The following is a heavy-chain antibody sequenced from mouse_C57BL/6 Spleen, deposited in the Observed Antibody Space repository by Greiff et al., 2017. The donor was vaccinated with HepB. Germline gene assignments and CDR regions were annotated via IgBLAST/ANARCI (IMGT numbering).Heavy chain of an antibody. Sequence: EVHLVESGGGLVKPGGSLKLSCAASGFTFSSYAMSWVRQTPEKRLEWVATISDGGSYTYYPDNVKGRFTISRDNAKNNLYLQMSHLKSEATAMYYCARDREELGTTVVNYFDYWGQGTTLTVSS. CDR1: GFTFSSYA. D-gene: IGHD1-1*01. J-gene: IGHJ2*01. V-gene: IGHV5-4*01. CDR2: ISDGGSYT. CDR3: ARDREELGTTVVNYFDY.